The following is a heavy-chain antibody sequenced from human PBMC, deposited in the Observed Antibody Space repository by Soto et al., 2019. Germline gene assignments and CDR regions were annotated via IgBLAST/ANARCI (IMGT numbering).Heavy chain of an antibody. V-gene: IGHV1-2*04. J-gene: IGHJ4*02. Sequence: ASVKVSCKASGYTFTGYYLHWVRQVHGQGLEWMGWLNSNSGVTKIAQKFQGWVTMTRDTSISTVYLQLSRLRSDDTAVYYCARDAVTVATAYFDSWGQGTLVTVSS. CDR1: GYTFTGYY. CDR2: LNSNSGVT. D-gene: IGHD4-17*01. CDR3: ARDAVTVATAYFDS.